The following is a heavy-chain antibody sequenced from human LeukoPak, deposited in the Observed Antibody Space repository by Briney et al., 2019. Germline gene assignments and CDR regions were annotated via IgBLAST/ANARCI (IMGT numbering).Heavy chain of an antibody. D-gene: IGHD4-17*01. J-gene: IGHJ4*02. V-gene: IGHV3-30*04. CDR2: ISYDGSNK. Sequence: GGSLRLSCAASGFTFSSYAMHWVRQAPGKGLEWVAVISYDGSNKYYADSVKGRFTISRDNSKNTLYLQMNSLRAGDTAVYYCARGDLTTVTLLDYWGQGTLVTVSS. CDR1: GFTFSSYA. CDR3: ARGDLTTVTLLDY.